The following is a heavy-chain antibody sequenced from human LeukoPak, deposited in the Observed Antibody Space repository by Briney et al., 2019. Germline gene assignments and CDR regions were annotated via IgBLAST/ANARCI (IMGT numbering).Heavy chain of an antibody. J-gene: IGHJ4*02. Sequence: PGGSLRLSCAASGFTFSSYAMHWVRQAPGKGLEWVAVISYDGSNKYYADSVKGRFTNSRDNSKNTLYLQMNSLRAEDTAVYYCAREEQGSSGWYRRVRYFDYWGQGTLVTVSS. V-gene: IGHV3-30-3*01. CDR2: ISYDGSNK. D-gene: IGHD6-19*01. CDR3: AREEQGSSGWYRRVRYFDY. CDR1: GFTFSSYA.